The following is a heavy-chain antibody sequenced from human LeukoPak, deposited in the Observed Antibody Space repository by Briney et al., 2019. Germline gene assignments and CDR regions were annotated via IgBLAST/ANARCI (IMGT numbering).Heavy chain of an antibody. CDR2: ISSSSSTI. CDR3: ARSSDRYGMDV. Sequence: GGSLRLSCAASGFTFSSYSMNWVRQAPGKGLEWVSYISSSSSTIYYADSVKGRFTISRDNAKNSLYLQMNSLRAEDTAVYFCARSSDRYGMDVWGQGTTVTVSS. V-gene: IGHV3-48*04. J-gene: IGHJ6*02. CDR1: GFTFSSYS. D-gene: IGHD2-15*01.